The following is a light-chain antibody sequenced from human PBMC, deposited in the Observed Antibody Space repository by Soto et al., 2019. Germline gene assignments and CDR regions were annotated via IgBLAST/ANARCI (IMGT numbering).Light chain of an antibody. CDR3: HQYESSWT. J-gene: IGKJ1*01. CDR1: QSISTTF. Sequence: EIVLTQSPGTLSLSPGERATLSCRASQSISTTFLAWYQHKPGHAPRVLIYGASRRATGIPERVSGSGSGTDFTLIISSLEPDDFAVYYCHQYESSWTFGQGTKVEMK. V-gene: IGKV3-20*01. CDR2: GAS.